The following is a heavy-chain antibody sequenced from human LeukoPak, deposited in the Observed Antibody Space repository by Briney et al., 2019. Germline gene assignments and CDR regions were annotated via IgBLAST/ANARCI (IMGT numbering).Heavy chain of an antibody. Sequence: SVTVSCKASGGTFSSYGISWVRQAPGQGLEWMGRIIPILGITNYAQNFQGRVTITADKSTTTAYMELSSLRSEDTAVYFCARGFESSTSYVSDFDFWGQGTLVTVSS. J-gene: IGHJ4*02. CDR1: GGTFSSYG. CDR2: IIPILGIT. V-gene: IGHV1-69*04. CDR3: ARGFESSTSYVSDFDF. D-gene: IGHD3-16*01.